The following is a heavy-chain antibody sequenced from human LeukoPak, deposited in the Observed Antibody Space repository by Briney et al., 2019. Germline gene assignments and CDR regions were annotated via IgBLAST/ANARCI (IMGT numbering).Heavy chain of an antibody. Sequence: QPGGSLRLSCAASEFNFNTSPMNWVRQAPGKGLEWVSGISWNSGSIGYVDSVKGRFTISRDNAKNSLYLQMNSLRAEDTAVYYCAGEYNDILASYYMDVWGKGTTVTVSS. V-gene: IGHV3-48*04. CDR2: ISWNSGSI. CDR3: AGEYNDILASYYMDV. CDR1: EFNFNTSP. J-gene: IGHJ6*03. D-gene: IGHD3-9*01.